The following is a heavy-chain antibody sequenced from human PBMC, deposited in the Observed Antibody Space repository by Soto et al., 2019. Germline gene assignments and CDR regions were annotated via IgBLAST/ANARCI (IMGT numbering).Heavy chain of an antibody. Sequence: GGSLRLSCAASGFTFSSYSMNWVRQAPGKGLELVSSISSSSSYIYYADSVKGRFTISRDNDKNSLYLQMNSLRAEDTTVYYCARLRVGIAAAGDAFDIWGQGTMVTVSS. D-gene: IGHD6-13*01. V-gene: IGHV3-21*01. CDR2: ISSSSSYI. J-gene: IGHJ3*02. CDR3: ARLRVGIAAAGDAFDI. CDR1: GFTFSSYS.